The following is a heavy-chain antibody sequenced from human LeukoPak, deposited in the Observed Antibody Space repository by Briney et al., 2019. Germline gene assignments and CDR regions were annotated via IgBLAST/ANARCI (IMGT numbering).Heavy chain of an antibody. CDR1: GYTFTSYA. D-gene: IGHD6-13*01. Sequence: ASVKVSCKASGYTFTSYAMHWVRQAPGQRLEWMGWINAGNGNTKYSQKFQGRVTITRDTSASTAYMELRSLRSDDTAVYYCARDQGEAAARYLDYWGQGTLVTVSS. CDR2: INAGNGNT. V-gene: IGHV1-3*01. CDR3: ARDQGEAAARYLDY. J-gene: IGHJ4*02.